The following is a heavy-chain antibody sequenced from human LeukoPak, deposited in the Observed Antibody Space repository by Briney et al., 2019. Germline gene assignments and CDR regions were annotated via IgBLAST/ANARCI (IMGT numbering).Heavy chain of an antibody. CDR3: ARDPNVDFWSGYSTDAFDI. CDR2: IWYDGSNK. Sequence: GRSLRLSCAASGFTFSSYGMHWVRRAPGKGLEWVAVIWYDGSNKYYADSVKGRFTISRDNSKNTLYLQMNSLRAEDTAVYYCARDPNVDFWSGYSTDAFDIWGQGTMVTVSS. CDR1: GFTFSSYG. J-gene: IGHJ3*02. V-gene: IGHV3-33*08. D-gene: IGHD3-3*01.